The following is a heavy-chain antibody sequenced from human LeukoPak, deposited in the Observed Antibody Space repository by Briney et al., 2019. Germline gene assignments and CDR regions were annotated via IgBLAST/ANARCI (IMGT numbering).Heavy chain of an antibody. D-gene: IGHD6-19*01. CDR1: GFTFSSYA. J-gene: IGHJ5*02. V-gene: IGHV3-23*01. CDR2: ISGSGGST. Sequence: GGSLRLSCAASGFTFSSYAMSWVRQAPGKGLEWVSAISGSGGSTYYADSVKGRFTISRDNSKNTLYLQMNSLRAEDTAVYYCARGRSQVAGSEGWFDPWGQGTLVTVSS. CDR3: ARGRSQVAGSEGWFDP.